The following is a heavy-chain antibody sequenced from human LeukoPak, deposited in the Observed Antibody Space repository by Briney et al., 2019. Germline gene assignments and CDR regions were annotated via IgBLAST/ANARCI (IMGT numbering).Heavy chain of an antibody. J-gene: IGHJ4*02. Sequence: SETLSLTCTVSGGSLTNYYWTWLRQPPGKGLEWIGYIDYSGRANYSPSLKSRVTISLDTSNNQFSLKFNSVTAADTVVYYCARALATMFFEYWGQGTLVTVST. CDR3: ARALATMFFEY. D-gene: IGHD5-12*01. CDR1: GGSLTNYY. V-gene: IGHV4-59*01. CDR2: IDYSGRA.